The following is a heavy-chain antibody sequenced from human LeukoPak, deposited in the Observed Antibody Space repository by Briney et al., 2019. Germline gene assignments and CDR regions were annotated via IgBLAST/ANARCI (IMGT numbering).Heavy chain of an antibody. CDR2: ITSNGGST. Sequence: GGSLRLSCAASGFTFINYNMHWVRQAPGKGLEYVSAITSNGGSTYYANSVRGRFTISRDNSKNTLYLQMGSLRAEDMVVYYCATAHISGYYDYWGQGTLVTVSS. CDR1: GFTFINYN. D-gene: IGHD6-19*01. CDR3: ATAHISGYYDY. V-gene: IGHV3-64*01. J-gene: IGHJ4*02.